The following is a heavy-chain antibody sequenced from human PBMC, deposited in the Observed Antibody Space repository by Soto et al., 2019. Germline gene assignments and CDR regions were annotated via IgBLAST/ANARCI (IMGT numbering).Heavy chain of an antibody. CDR1: GFTFSSYG. D-gene: IGHD3-10*01. CDR3: AKVMYGSGRLPLY. V-gene: IGHV3-30*18. Sequence: QVQLVESGGGVVQPGRSLRLSCGASGFTFSSYGMHWVRQAPGKGLEWVAVISYDGSNKYYADSVKGRFTISRDNSKNTLYLQMNSLRAEDTAVYYCAKVMYGSGRLPLYWGQGTLVTVSS. CDR2: ISYDGSNK. J-gene: IGHJ4*02.